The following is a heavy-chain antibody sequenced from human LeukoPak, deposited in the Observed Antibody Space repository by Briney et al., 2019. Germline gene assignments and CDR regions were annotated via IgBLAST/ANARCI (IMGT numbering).Heavy chain of an antibody. Sequence: MSGGSLRLSCAASGFIFSSYSMNWVRQAPGKGLEWVSSISSSSNYIYYADSVKGRFTASRDNAKNSLYLQMNSLRAEDTAVYYCARGSLRQQLWPEDSWGQGTLVTVSS. J-gene: IGHJ4*02. V-gene: IGHV3-21*01. CDR2: ISSSSNYI. CDR1: GFIFSSYS. D-gene: IGHD6-13*01. CDR3: ARGSLRQQLWPEDS.